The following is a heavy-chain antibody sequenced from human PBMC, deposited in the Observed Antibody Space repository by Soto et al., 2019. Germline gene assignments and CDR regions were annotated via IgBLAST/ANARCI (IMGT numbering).Heavy chain of an antibody. CDR2: IYPGDSDT. V-gene: IGHV5-51*01. D-gene: IGHD3-3*01. CDR3: VRISEGSYYDDAFDI. J-gene: IGHJ3*02. Sequence: GESLKISCKGFGYRFTSYWIAWVRQMPGKGLEWMGIIYPGDSDTRYSPSFQGQVIISVDMSIRTAYLQWSSLKASDTAMYYCVRISEGSYYDDAFDIWGQGTMVTVSS. CDR1: GYRFTSYW.